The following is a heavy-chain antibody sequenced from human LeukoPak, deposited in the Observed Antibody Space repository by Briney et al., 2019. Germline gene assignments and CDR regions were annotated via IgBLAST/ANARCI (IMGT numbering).Heavy chain of an antibody. D-gene: IGHD4-17*01. CDR3: ARDSYGDYGWAWFDP. CDR1: GYTFTSYY. V-gene: IGHV1-46*01. J-gene: IGHJ5*02. Sequence: ASVTVSCKASGYTFTSYYMHWVRQAPGQGLEWMGIINPSGGSTSYAQKFQGRVTMTRDTSTSTVYMELSSLRSEDTAVYYCARDSYGDYGWAWFDPWGQGTLVTVSS. CDR2: INPSGGST.